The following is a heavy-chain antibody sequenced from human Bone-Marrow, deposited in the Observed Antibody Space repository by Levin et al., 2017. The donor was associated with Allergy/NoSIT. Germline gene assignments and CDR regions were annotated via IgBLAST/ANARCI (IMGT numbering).Heavy chain of an antibody. D-gene: IGHD5-12*01. Sequence: PGGSLRLSCAASGFTFSSYAMHWVRQAPGKGLEYVSAISSNGGSTYYANSVKGRFTISRDNSKNTLYLQMGSLRAEDMAVYYCARDSRGSGYDLLEPDAFDIWGQGTMVTVSS. CDR1: GFTFSSYA. CDR3: ARDSRGSGYDLLEPDAFDI. J-gene: IGHJ3*02. CDR2: ISSNGGST. V-gene: IGHV3-64*01.